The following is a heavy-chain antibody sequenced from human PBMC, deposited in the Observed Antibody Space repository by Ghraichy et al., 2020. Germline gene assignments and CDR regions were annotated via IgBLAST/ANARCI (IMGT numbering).Heavy chain of an antibody. CDR1: GFTLSNYW. Sequence: GESLNISCAASGFTLSNYWMSWVRQAPGKGLEWVATIKQDGSEKYFVDSVKGRFTISRDNAKNSLYLQMNSLRAEDTATYYCARVGQQVGWYFDVWGRGTLVTVSS. V-gene: IGHV3-7*03. CDR2: IKQDGSEK. J-gene: IGHJ2*01. CDR3: ARVGQQVGWYFDV. D-gene: IGHD6-13*01.